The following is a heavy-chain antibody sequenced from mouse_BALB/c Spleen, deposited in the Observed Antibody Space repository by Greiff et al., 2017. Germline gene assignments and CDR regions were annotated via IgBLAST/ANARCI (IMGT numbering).Heavy chain of an antibody. Sequence: VQLKESGGGLVKPGGSLKLSCAASGFTFSDYYMYWVRQTPEKRLEWVATISDGGSYTYYPDSVKGRFTISRDNAKNNLYLQMSSLKSEDTAMYYCARGDSSGYHYYAMDYWGQGTSVTVSS. V-gene: IGHV5-4*02. CDR1: GFTFSDYY. CDR3: ARGDSSGYHYYAMDY. J-gene: IGHJ4*01. D-gene: IGHD3-2*01. CDR2: ISDGGSYT.